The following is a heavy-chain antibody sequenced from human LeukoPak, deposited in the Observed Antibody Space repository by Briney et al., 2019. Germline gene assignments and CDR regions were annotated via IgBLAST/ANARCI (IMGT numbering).Heavy chain of an antibody. V-gene: IGHV4-59*12. CDR1: GVSISTYY. J-gene: IGHJ4*02. D-gene: IGHD3-22*01. Sequence: SETLSLTCTVSGVSISTYYWTWIRQPPGKGLEWIGNIDYSGNTKYNPSLNSRVTISVDTSKNHFSLKLSSVTAADTAVYYCARWYYDSSGYRYSDYWGQGTLVIVSS. CDR2: IDYSGNT. CDR3: ARWYYDSSGYRYSDY.